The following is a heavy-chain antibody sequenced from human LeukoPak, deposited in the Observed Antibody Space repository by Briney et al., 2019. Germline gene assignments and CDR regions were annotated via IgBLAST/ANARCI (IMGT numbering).Heavy chain of an antibody. CDR1: GGTFSSYA. J-gene: IGHJ4*02. CDR2: IIPIFGTA. Sequence: VASVKVSCKASGGTFSSYAISWVRQAPGQGLEWMGGIIPIFGTANYAQRFQGRVTITTDESTSTAYMELSSLRSEDTAVYYCARSRYGVGFDYWGQGTLVTVSS. D-gene: IGHD4-17*01. V-gene: IGHV1-69*05. CDR3: ARSRYGVGFDY.